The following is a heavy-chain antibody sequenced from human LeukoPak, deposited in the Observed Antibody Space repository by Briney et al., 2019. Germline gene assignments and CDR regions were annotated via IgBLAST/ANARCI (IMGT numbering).Heavy chain of an antibody. V-gene: IGHV4-30-2*01. D-gene: IGHD4-23*01. CDR3: ARDGYGGNFDY. Sequence: SQTLSLTCAVSGGSISSGGYSWSWIRQPPGKGLEWIGYIYHSGSTYYNPSLKSRVTKSVDRSKNQFSLKLSSVTAADTAVYYCARDGYGGNFDYWGQGTLVTVSS. CDR1: GGSISSGGYS. J-gene: IGHJ4*02. CDR2: IYHSGST.